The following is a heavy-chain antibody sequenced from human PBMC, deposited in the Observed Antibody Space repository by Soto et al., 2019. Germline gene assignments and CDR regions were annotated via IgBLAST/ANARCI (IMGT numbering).Heavy chain of an antibody. CDR1: GYTFTSYA. D-gene: IGHD3-22*01. CDR2: INTNTGNP. CDR3: ARDTYECCGYYYGFHGY. J-gene: IGHJ4*02. V-gene: IGHV7-4-1*01. Sequence: ASVKVSCKASGYTFTSYAMNWVRQAPGQGLEWMGWINTNTGNPTYAQGFTGRFVFSLDTSVSTAYLQICSLKAGDTAVYYCARDTYECCGYYYGFHGYWGQGTLDTVSA.